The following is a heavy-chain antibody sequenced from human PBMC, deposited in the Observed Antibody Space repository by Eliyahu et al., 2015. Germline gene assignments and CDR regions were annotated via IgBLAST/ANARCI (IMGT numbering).Heavy chain of an antibody. CDR2: IKSKSDGGTR. Sequence: EVQLVESGGGLVKPGGSLRLSCAASGFTFSNAWMNWVRQAPEKGLQWVGRIKSKSDGGTRDYAAPVKGRFTISRDDSKNMLYLHMNSLKTEDTAVYYCSAGLEDFDLGHGLDVWGQGTTVTVSS. V-gene: IGHV3-15*01. CDR3: SAGLEDFDLGHGLDV. J-gene: IGHJ6*02. D-gene: IGHD3-3*01. CDR1: GFTFSNAW.